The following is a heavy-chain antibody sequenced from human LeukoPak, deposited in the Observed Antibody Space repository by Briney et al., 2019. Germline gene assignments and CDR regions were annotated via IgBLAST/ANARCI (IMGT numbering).Heavy chain of an antibody. D-gene: IGHD3-10*01. CDR3: AKDRQRFGELSSYFDY. V-gene: IGHV3-30*02. CDR1: GFTFSSYG. Sequence: GGSLRLSCAASGFTFSSYGMHWVRQAPGKGLEWVAFIRYDGGNKYYADSVKGRFTISRDNSKNTLYLQMNSLRAEDTAVYYCAKDRQRFGELSSYFDYWGQGTLVTVSS. J-gene: IGHJ4*02. CDR2: IRYDGGNK.